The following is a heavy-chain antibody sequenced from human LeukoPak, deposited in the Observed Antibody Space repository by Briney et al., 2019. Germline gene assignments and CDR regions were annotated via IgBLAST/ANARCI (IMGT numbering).Heavy chain of an antibody. Sequence: GGSLRLSCAPSGFTFSDYYMSLIRQAPGKGLEWVSYISSSGSTIYYAASVKGRFNISRHNAKNSLYLQMNSLRAEHRAVYDCERESNYYDSSGYVPFDYWGQGTLVTVSS. J-gene: IGHJ4*02. D-gene: IGHD3-22*01. CDR3: ERESNYYDSSGYVPFDY. CDR2: ISSSGSTI. CDR1: GFTFSDYY. V-gene: IGHV3-11*04.